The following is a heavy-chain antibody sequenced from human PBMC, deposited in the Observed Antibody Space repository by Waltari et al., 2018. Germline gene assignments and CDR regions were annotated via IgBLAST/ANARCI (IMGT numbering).Heavy chain of an antibody. Sequence: QVQLVQSGAEVKKPGASVKVPCKASGYTFTGYYMHWVRQAPGQGLEWMGWINPNSRGTHYAQRFQCSVTITSDTSISTAYMELSRLGSDDTAVYYCARRPTMIVVVTDDAFDIWGQGTMVTVCS. J-gene: IGHJ3*02. CDR3: ARRPTMIVVVTDDAFDI. D-gene: IGHD3-22*01. V-gene: IGHV1-2*02. CDR1: GYTFTGYY. CDR2: INPNSRGT.